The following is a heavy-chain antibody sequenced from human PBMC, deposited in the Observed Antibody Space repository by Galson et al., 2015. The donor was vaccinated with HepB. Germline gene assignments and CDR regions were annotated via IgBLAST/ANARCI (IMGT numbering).Heavy chain of an antibody. CDR1: GVTFSSYV. CDR2: IIPIFDRG. CDR3: ATGGDCSGGSCHEGH. D-gene: IGHD2-15*01. Sequence: SVKVSCKASGVTFSSYVISWVRQAPGQGLEWMGGIIPIFDRGNYARKFQGRVTISADKSTSTAYMELSSLRSEDTAVYYCATGGDCSGGSCHEGHWGQGTLVTVSS. J-gene: IGHJ4*02. V-gene: IGHV1-69*06.